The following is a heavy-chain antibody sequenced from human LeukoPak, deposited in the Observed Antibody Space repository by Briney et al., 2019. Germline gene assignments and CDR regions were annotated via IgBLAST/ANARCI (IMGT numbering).Heavy chain of an antibody. Sequence: ASVKVSCKVSGYTLTELSMHWVRQAPGKGLEWMGGFDPEGGETIYAQKFQGRVTMTEDTSTYTAYMELSSLRSEDTAVYYCATGCSSTSCYAVRATVSWFDPWGQGTLVTVSS. CDR1: GYTLTELS. J-gene: IGHJ5*02. CDR2: FDPEGGET. V-gene: IGHV1-24*01. CDR3: ATGCSSTSCYAVRATVSWFDP. D-gene: IGHD2-2*01.